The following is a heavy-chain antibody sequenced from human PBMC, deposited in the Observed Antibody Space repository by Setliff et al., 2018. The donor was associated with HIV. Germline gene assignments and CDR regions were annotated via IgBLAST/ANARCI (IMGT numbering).Heavy chain of an antibody. D-gene: IGHD6-19*01. V-gene: IGHV3-66*02. CDR2: IFTGGDI. Sequence: GGSLRLSCAASGFTVSRNYMSWVRQAPGKGLEWVSVIFTGGDIYYADSVKGRFTISRDNSKNTVYLQMNSLRGEDTAVYYCASRSVADRTHYYMDVWGKGTTVTVTS. CDR3: ASRSVADRTHYYMDV. J-gene: IGHJ6*03. CDR1: GFTVSRNY.